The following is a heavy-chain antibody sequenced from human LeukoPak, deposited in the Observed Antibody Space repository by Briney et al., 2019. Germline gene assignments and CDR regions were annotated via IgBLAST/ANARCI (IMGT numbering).Heavy chain of an antibody. D-gene: IGHD7-27*01. Sequence: GGSLRLSCAASGFTFNKSWMSWVRQAPGKGSEWMTNIKEDGTQKYYVDSVRGRFTISRDNAENSLYLQMNSLRDEDTAVYYCAKTGERDYWGRGTLVTVSS. CDR2: IKEDGTQK. V-gene: IGHV3-7*01. CDR1: GFTFNKSW. J-gene: IGHJ4*02. CDR3: AKTGERDY.